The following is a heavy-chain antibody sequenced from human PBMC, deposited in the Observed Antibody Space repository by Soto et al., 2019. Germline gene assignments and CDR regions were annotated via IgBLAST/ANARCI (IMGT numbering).Heavy chain of an antibody. CDR1: GFSLNTNGVG. J-gene: IGHJ5*02. D-gene: IGHD2-15*01. V-gene: IGHV2-5*02. Sequence: QITLKESGPSLVRPTQTLTLTCTFSGFSLNTNGVGVGWIRQPPGKAPEWLAFIYWDDDKRYSPSLKNRLAITKDTSKNQVVLTLTNMDPEDTATYYCAHRTTDCSGGSCYSWFDPWGQGTLVTVSS. CDR2: IYWDDDK. CDR3: AHRTTDCSGGSCYSWFDP.